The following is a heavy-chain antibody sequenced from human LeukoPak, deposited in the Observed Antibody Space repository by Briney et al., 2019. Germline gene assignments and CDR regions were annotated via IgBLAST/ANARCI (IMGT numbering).Heavy chain of an antibody. CDR3: ASDSYSPEYFQH. CDR1: GFSVSNNY. J-gene: IGHJ1*01. V-gene: IGHV3-66*01. CDR2: IYSGGST. D-gene: IGHD2-15*01. Sequence: GGSLRLSCAASGFSVSNNYMSCVRQAPGKGLEWVSVIYSGGSTFYADSVKGRFTISRDNSKSTLYLQMNSLRAEDTAVYYCASDSYSPEYFQHWGQGTLVTVSS.